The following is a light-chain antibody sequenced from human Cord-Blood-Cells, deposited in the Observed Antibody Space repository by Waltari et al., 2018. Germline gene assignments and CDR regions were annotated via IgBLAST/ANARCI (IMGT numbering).Light chain of an antibody. V-gene: IGKV1-39*01. J-gene: IGKJ5*01. CDR1: QSISSY. CDR2: AAS. Sequence: DIQMTQSPSSLSASVGDRVTLTCRASQSISSYLNWYQQKPGKAPKLLIYAASSLQSGVPSRFSDSGSGTDFTLTISSLQPEDFATYYCQQSYSTPITFGQGTRLEIK. CDR3: QQSYSTPIT.